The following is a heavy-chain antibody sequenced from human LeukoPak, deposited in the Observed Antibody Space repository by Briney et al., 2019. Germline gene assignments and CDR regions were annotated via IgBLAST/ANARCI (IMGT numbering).Heavy chain of an antibody. V-gene: IGHV3-64D*06. CDR3: VKTFGAVAENFDY. CDR1: GFIFNRSG. D-gene: IGHD6-19*01. CDR2: IRLDVGSA. J-gene: IGHJ4*01. Sequence: GGSLRLSCSASGFIFNRSGMYWVRQAPGKGLEYVSAIRLDVGSAYSAHSVKGGVTRSRDNSKNTRYLQMSSLRAEDTAVYYCVKTFGAVAENFDYWGHGTLVTLPS.